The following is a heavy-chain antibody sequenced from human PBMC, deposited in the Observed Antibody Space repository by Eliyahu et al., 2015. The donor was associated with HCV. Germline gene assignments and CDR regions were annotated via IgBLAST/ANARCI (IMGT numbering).Heavy chain of an antibody. CDR2: VNSDGSST. V-gene: IGHV3-74*01. CDR3: ATGDCSSTSCQTWGY. D-gene: IGHD2-2*01. CDR1: GVTLSSYW. J-gene: IGHJ4*02. Sequence: EMQLVESGGGLVQPGGSLRXSCAASGVTLSSYWMHWVRQAPGKGXGWVSRVNSDGSSTSYADSVKGRFTISRDNAKNTLYLQMNSLRAEDTAVYYCATGDCSSTSCQTWGYWGQGTLVTVSS.